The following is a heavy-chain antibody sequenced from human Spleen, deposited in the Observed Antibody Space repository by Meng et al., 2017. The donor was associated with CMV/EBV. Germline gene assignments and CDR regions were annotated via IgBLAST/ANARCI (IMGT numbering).Heavy chain of an antibody. J-gene: IGHJ6*02. CDR1: GGSISSSNYY. CDR3: ASWYCSSTSCYSPYYYYGMDV. CDR2: IYYTTST. V-gene: IGHV4-39*07. Sequence: GSLRLSCTVAGGSISSSNYYWAWIRQPPGKGLEWIGSIYYTTSTYYNTSLKSRVTISMDTSKNQFSLKVSSVTAADTAVYYCASWYCSSTSCYSPYYYYGMDVWGQGTTVTVSS. D-gene: IGHD2-2*02.